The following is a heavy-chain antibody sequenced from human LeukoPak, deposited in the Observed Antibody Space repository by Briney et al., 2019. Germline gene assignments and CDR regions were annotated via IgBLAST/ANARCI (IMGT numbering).Heavy chain of an antibody. Sequence: PSETLSLTCAVYGGSFSGYYWSWIRQPPGKGLEWIGEINHGGSTNYNPSLKSRVTISVDTSKNQFSLKLSSVTAADTAVYYCARGASGYEVWGQGTLVTVSS. J-gene: IGHJ4*02. V-gene: IGHV4-34*01. CDR1: GGSFSGYY. CDR3: ARGASGYEV. D-gene: IGHD5-12*01. CDR2: INHGGST.